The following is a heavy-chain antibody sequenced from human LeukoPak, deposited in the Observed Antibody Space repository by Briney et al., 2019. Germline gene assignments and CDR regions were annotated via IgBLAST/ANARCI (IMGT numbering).Heavy chain of an antibody. CDR1: GGSISSSSYY. CDR3: ARRYSSGYDY. D-gene: IGHD3-22*01. Sequence: SETLSLTCTVSGGSISSSSYYWGWIRQPPEKGLEWIGSIYYSGSTYYNPSLKSRVTISVDTSKNQFSLKLSSVTAADTAVYYCARRYSSGYDYWGQGTLVTVSS. CDR2: IYYSGST. V-gene: IGHV4-39*01. J-gene: IGHJ4*02.